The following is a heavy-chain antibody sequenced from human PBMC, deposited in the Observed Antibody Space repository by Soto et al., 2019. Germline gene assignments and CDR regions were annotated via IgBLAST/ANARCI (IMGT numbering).Heavy chain of an antibody. CDR1: GGTFSSYA. Sequence: QGELGQSGAEEKKPGSSVKVSCKASGGTFSSYAISWLRQAPGQGLEWMGGIIPIFGTANYAQKFKGRVTITADESTSTAYMELSSLRSEDTAVYYCARGELELSHLRPPTYYYGMDVWGQGTTVTVSS. J-gene: IGHJ6*02. D-gene: IGHD1-7*01. CDR3: ARGELELSHLRPPTYYYGMDV. CDR2: IIPIFGTA. V-gene: IGHV1-69*01.